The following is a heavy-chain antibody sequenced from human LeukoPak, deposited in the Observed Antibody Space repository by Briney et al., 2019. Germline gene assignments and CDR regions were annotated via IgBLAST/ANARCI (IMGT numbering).Heavy chain of an antibody. Sequence: GGSLRLSCAASGFTFSRYWMSWVRQAPGKGLEWVANIKEDESEKYYVDSVKGRFTISRDNDLQMNSLRAEDTAVYYCVRDWGYDSSGYWQKYFDTWGQGTLVTVSS. CDR2: IKEDESEK. CDR1: GFTFSRYW. J-gene: IGHJ4*02. CDR3: VRDWGYDSSGYWQKYFDT. V-gene: IGHV3-7*01. D-gene: IGHD3-22*01.